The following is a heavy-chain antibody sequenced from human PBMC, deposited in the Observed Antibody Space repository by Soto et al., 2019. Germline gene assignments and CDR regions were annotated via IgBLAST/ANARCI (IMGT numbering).Heavy chain of an antibody. J-gene: IGHJ4*02. Sequence: EVQLLESGGGLVQPGGSLRLSCAASGFTFSSYAMSWVRQAPGKGLEWVSAISGSGGSTYYADSVKGRFTISRDNSKNTLYLQMNSLRAEDTAVYYCAKARDYYDSSGYYLDYWGQGTLVTVSS. CDR2: ISGSGGST. CDR1: GFTFSSYA. D-gene: IGHD3-22*01. CDR3: AKARDYYDSSGYYLDY. V-gene: IGHV3-23*01.